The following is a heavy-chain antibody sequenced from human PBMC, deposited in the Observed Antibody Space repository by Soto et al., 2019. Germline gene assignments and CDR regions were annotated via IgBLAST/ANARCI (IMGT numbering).Heavy chain of an antibody. J-gene: IGHJ4*02. V-gene: IGHV3-23*01. D-gene: IGHD3-22*01. CDR1: GFTFSSYP. Sequence: EVQLLESGGGLVQPGGSLRLSCAASGFTFSSYPMSWVRQAPGKGLEWVSAISGSGTNTYYADSVKGRFTISRDNSKHTVYLQMTRLRGEDTALYYCAKGGPYCYDRTGYYAYLGQGTLVTVSS. CDR3: AKGGPYCYDRTGYYAY. CDR2: ISGSGTNT.